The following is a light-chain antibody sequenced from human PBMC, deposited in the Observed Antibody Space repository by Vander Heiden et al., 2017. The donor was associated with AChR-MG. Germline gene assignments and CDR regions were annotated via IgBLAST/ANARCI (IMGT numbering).Light chain of an antibody. J-gene: IGLJ2*01. CDR2: GNT. Sequence: QSVLTQPPSVSGAPGQRVTISCPGSRSNIGAGFDVHWYQQLPGTAPKLLIFGNTNRPSGAPDRFSGSMSGTSASLAISGLQAEDEADYYCQSFDNILSGSIFGGGTKLTVL. V-gene: IGLV1-40*01. CDR1: RSNIGAGFD. CDR3: QSFDNILSGSI.